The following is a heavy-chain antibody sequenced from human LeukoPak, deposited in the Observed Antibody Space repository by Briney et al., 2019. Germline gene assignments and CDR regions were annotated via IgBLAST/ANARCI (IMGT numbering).Heavy chain of an antibody. J-gene: IGHJ4*02. D-gene: IGHD3-10*01. CDR1: GSSIASRNW. V-gene: IGHV4-28*05. CDR3: ASQIGRDYYGSGSSH. CDR2: IYYTGSI. Sequence: SETLSLTCSVSGSSIASRNWWGWIRQPPGKGLEWIGYIYYTGSIYYNPSLKSRVTISVDTSKNQFSLKLSSVTAADTAVYYCASQIGRDYYGSGSSHWGQGTLVTVSS.